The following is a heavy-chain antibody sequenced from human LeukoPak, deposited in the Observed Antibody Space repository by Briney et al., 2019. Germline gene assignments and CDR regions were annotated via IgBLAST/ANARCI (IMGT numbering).Heavy chain of an antibody. CDR2: ISSSSSYI. CDR3: ARDFRAVAAWDSYFDY. D-gene: IGHD6-19*01. J-gene: IGHJ4*02. CDR1: GFTFSSST. Sequence: KAGGSLRLSCAASGFTFSSSTMNWVRQAPGKGLEWVSSISSSSSYIYYADSVKGRFTISRDNAKNSLYLQMNSLRAEDTAVYYCARDFRAVAAWDSYFDYWGQGTLVTVSS. V-gene: IGHV3-21*01.